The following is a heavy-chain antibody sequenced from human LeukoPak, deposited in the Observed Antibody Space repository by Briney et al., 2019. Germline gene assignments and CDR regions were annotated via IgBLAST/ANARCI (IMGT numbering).Heavy chain of an antibody. CDR2: ISSSGSI. CDR1: GFTFSDNY. Sequence: PGGSLRLSCAASGFTFSDNYMSWIRQAPGKGLEWVSYISSSGSIYYADSVKGRFTISRDNAKNSLYLQMNSLRAEDTAVYYCARDWRDSSGKFPNDAFDIWGQGTMVPVSS. D-gene: IGHD3-22*01. V-gene: IGHV3-11*04. CDR3: ARDWRDSSGKFPNDAFDI. J-gene: IGHJ3*02.